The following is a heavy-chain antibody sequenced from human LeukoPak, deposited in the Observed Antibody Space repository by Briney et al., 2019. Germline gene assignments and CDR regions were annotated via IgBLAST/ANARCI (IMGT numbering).Heavy chain of an antibody. D-gene: IGHD1-26*01. J-gene: IGHJ6*02. V-gene: IGHV1-58*01. CDR3: AARATGSYYYYGMDV. Sequence: SVKVSCKASGFTFTSSAVQWVRQARGQALEWIGWIVVGSGNTNYAQKFQERVIITRDMSTSTAYTELSSLRSEDTAVYYCAARATGSYYYYGMDVWGQGTTVTVSS. CDR1: GFTFTSSA. CDR2: IVVGSGNT.